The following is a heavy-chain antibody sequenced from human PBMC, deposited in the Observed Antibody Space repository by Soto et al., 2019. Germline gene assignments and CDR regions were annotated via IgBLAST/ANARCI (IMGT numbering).Heavy chain of an antibody. CDR1: GYTFTSYC. CDR3: ARDGDFDWLLSYWFDP. J-gene: IGHJ5*02. V-gene: IGHV1-18*04. Sequence: ASVKVSCKASGYTFTSYCISWVLQAPGQGLEWMGWISAYNGNTNYAQKLQGRVTMTTDTSTSTAYMELRSLRSDDTAVYYCARDGDFDWLLSYWFDPWGQGTLVTVSS. D-gene: IGHD3-9*01. CDR2: ISAYNGNT.